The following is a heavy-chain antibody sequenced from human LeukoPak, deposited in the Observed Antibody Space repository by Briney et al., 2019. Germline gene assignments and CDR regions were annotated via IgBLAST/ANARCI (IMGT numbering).Heavy chain of an antibody. D-gene: IGHD6-13*01. CDR1: GGSISSGSYY. CDR2: IYTSGST. V-gene: IGHV4-61*02. J-gene: IGHJ4*02. Sequence: SQTLSLTCTVSGGSISSGSYYWSWIRQPAGKGLEWIGRIYTSGSTNYNPSLKSRVTISVDTSKNQFSLKLSSVTAADTAVYYCAREEAAAGTDYWGQGTLVTVSS. CDR3: AREEAAAGTDY.